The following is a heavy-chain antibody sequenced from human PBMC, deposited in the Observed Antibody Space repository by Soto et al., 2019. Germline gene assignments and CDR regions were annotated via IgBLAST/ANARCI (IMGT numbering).Heavy chain of an antibody. CDR1: GFTFSSYG. V-gene: IGHV3-33*01. Sequence: GGSLRLSCAASGFTFSSYGMHWVRQAPGKGLEWVAVIWYDGSNKYYADSVKGRFTISRDNSKNTLYLQMNSLRAEDTAVYYCARVASLVNTISYYDYIWGSYRRYCYYYMDVWGKGTTVTVSS. D-gene: IGHD3-16*02. CDR2: IWYDGSNK. CDR3: ARVASLVNTISYYDYIWGSYRRYCYYYMDV. J-gene: IGHJ6*03.